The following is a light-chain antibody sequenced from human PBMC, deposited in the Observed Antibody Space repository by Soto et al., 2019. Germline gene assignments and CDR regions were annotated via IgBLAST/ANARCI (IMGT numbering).Light chain of an antibody. CDR2: AAS. J-gene: IGKJ2*01. Sequence: DIQMTQSPSSLSASVGDRVTITSRASQDISNSLAWFQQKPGKAPKSLIFAASNLQSGVPSKFSGSGSGTDFTLTISSLQPEDFATYYCQQYKSYPYTFGQGTKLEIK. CDR3: QQYKSYPYT. CDR1: QDISNS. V-gene: IGKV1-16*02.